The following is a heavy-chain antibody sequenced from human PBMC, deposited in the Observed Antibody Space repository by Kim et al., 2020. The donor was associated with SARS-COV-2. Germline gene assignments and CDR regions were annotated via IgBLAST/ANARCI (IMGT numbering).Heavy chain of an antibody. J-gene: IGHJ6*02. CDR3: TTGRNDYGDTHYYYGMDV. Sequence: KGRFTISRDDSKNTLYLQMNSLKTEDTAVYYCTTGRNDYGDTHYYYGMDVWGQGTTVTVSS. V-gene: IGHV3-15*01. D-gene: IGHD4-17*01.